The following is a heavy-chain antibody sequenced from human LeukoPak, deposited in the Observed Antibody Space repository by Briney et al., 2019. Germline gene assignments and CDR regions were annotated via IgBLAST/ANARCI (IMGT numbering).Heavy chain of an antibody. CDR1: GYTFIGYY. J-gene: IGHJ4*02. V-gene: IGHV1-2*02. CDR3: ARGSKYDY. Sequence: ASVKVSCKASGYTFIGYYIHWVRQAPGQGLEWMGWINPNSGGTNHAQKFQGRVTMTRDTSISTAYMELNRLTSDDTAVYYCARGSKYDYWGQGALVTVSS. CDR2: INPNSGGT.